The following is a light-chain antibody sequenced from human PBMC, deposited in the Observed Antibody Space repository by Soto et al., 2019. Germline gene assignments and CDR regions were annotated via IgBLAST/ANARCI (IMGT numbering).Light chain of an antibody. Sequence: DIQMTQSPSTLSASVGDRVTITCRASQSINNWLAWYQQKPGKAPKFLIYDASNLESGVPSRFSGGGSGTDFTLPISSLQPEDFGTYYCQQSYTSPVTFGGGTKVDI. CDR2: DAS. CDR3: QQSYTSPVT. CDR1: QSINNW. V-gene: IGKV1-5*01. J-gene: IGKJ4*01.